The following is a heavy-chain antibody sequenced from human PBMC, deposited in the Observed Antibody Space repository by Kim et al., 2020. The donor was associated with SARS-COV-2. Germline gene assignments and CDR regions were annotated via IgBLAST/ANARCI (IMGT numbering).Heavy chain of an antibody. V-gene: IGHV3-15*01. J-gene: IGHJ4*02. CDR2: IKSKIDSGTT. D-gene: IGHD4-17*01. CDR1: GLTFSNAW. Sequence: GGSLRLSCAASGLTFSNAWMNWVRQAPGKGLEWVGRIKSKIDSGTTDYAAPVKGRFTISRDDSKNMVYLQMNSLKPEGTAVYYCSKHNYAERFDYWGQGTLVTVSS. CDR3: SKHNYAERFDY.